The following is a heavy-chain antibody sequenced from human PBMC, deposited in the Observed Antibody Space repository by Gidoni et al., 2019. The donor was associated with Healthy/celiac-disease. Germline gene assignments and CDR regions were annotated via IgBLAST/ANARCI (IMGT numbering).Heavy chain of an antibody. Sequence: QVQLVESGGGVVQPGRSLRLSCAASRFTFSSYAMHWVRQAPGKGLEWVAVISYDGSNKYYADSVKGRFTISRDNSKNTLYLQMNSLRAEDTAVYYCARDGAPYYYGSGSRLDYWGQGTLVTVSS. V-gene: IGHV3-30-3*01. D-gene: IGHD3-10*01. J-gene: IGHJ4*02. CDR1: RFTFSSYA. CDR2: ISYDGSNK. CDR3: ARDGAPYYYGSGSRLDY.